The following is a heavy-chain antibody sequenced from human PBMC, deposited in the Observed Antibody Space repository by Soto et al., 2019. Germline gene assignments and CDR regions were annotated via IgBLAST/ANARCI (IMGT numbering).Heavy chain of an antibody. Sequence: SETLSLTCTVSGGSISSGGYYWSWIRQHPGKGLEWIGYIYYSGSTYYNPSLKSRVTISVDTSKNQFSLKLSTVTAADTAVYYCARDDSSGYYQSNAAFDIWGQGTMVT. CDR3: ARDDSSGYYQSNAAFDI. CDR1: GGSISSGGYY. J-gene: IGHJ3*02. D-gene: IGHD3-22*01. V-gene: IGHV4-31*03. CDR2: IYYSGST.